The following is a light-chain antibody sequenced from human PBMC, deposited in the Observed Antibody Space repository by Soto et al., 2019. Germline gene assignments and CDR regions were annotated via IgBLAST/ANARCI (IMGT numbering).Light chain of an antibody. CDR3: QQYISFPKT. V-gene: IGKV1-5*01. Sequence: DIQMTQSPPTLPAFVGDTVTITCRASQSVSSWLAWYQQKPGTAPNLLIYDASSLASGVPSRFSGSGSGTKFTLTIRSLQPDDFATYYCQQYISFPKTFGQGTKAEMK. CDR2: DAS. J-gene: IGKJ1*01. CDR1: QSVSSW.